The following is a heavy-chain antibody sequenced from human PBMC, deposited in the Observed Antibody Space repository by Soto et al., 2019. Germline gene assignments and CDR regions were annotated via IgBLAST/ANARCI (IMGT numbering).Heavy chain of an antibody. Sequence: QVQLVQSGAEVKKPGASVNVSCKASGYTFTSYAMHWVRQAPGQRLEWMGWINAGNGNTKYSQKFQGRVTITRDTSASTAYMELSSLRSEDTAVYYCARGKGCSGGSCYPVWFDPWGQGTLVTVSS. CDR2: INAGNGNT. V-gene: IGHV1-3*01. J-gene: IGHJ5*02. D-gene: IGHD2-15*01. CDR3: ARGKGCSGGSCYPVWFDP. CDR1: GYTFTSYA.